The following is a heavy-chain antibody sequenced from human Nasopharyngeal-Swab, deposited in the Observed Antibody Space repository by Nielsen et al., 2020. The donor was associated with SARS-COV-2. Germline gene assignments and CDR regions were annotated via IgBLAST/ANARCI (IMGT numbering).Heavy chain of an antibody. CDR3: ARIGGIAAAGTGWFDP. CDR2: IKQDGSEK. D-gene: IGHD6-13*01. Sequence: GESLKISCAASGFTFSSYWMSWVRQAPGKGLEWVANIKQDGSEKYYVDSVKGRFTISRDNAKNSLYLQMNSLRAEDTAVYYCARIGGIAAAGTGWFDPWGQGTLVTVSS. J-gene: IGHJ5*02. V-gene: IGHV3-7*05. CDR1: GFTFSSYW.